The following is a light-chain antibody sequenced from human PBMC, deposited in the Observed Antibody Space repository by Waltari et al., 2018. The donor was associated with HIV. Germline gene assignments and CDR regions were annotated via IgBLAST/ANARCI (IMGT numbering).Light chain of an antibody. CDR1: HIGSES. CDR2: DGR. CDR3: QVRDGSGDHSRV. V-gene: IGLV3-21*02. Sequence: SYVLTQPPSVSVAPGQTARITCGRDHIGSESVHWYQQKPGQAPVLVVYDGRDRPSGIPERFSGSNSGNTATLTMSRVEAGDEADYYCQVRDGSGDHSRVFGGGTKLTVL. J-gene: IGLJ3*02.